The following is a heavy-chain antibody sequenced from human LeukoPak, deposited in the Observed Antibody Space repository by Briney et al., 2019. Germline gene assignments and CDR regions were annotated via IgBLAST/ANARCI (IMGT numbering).Heavy chain of an antibody. CDR1: GGSISSGGYY. Sequence: PSQTLSLTCTVSGGSISSGGYYWSWIRQPPGKGLEWIGYIYHSGSTYYNPSLKSRVTISVDRSKNQFSLKLSSVTAADTAVYYCARGRVVLRFLESLRWFDPWGQGTLVTVSS. CDR3: ARGRVVLRFLESLRWFDP. V-gene: IGHV4-30-2*01. CDR2: IYHSGST. D-gene: IGHD3-3*01. J-gene: IGHJ5*02.